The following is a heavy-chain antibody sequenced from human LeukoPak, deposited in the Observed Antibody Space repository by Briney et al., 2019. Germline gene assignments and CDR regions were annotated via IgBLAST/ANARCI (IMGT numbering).Heavy chain of an antibody. D-gene: IGHD1-1*01. Sequence: GGSLRLSCAASGFTFSNAWMSWVRQAPGKGLEWVGRIKSKTDGGTTDYAAPVKGRFTISRDDSKNTLYLQMNSLKTEDTAVYYCMERFDCYYMDVWGKGTTVTVSS. V-gene: IGHV3-15*01. CDR1: GFTFSNAW. J-gene: IGHJ6*03. CDR2: IKSKTDGGTT. CDR3: MERFDCYYMDV.